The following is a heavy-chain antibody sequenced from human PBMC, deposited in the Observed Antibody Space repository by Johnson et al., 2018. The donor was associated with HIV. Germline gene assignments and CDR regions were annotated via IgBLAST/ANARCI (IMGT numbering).Heavy chain of an antibody. V-gene: IGHV3-30*04. J-gene: IGHJ3*02. CDR3: ARGTYYYGSGNACDM. CDR1: GFTFSSYA. Sequence: QVQLVESGGGVVQPGRSLRLSCAASGFTFSSYAIHWVRQAPGKGLAWVAVISYDGSDKYYADSVKGRFTISRDNSKKTLYLQMNSLRAEDTAVYYCARGTYYYGSGNACDMWGQGTMVTVSS. D-gene: IGHD3-10*01. CDR2: ISYDGSDK.